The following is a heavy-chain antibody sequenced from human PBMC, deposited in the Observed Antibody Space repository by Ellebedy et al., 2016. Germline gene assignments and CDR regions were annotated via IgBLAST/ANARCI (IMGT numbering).Heavy chain of an antibody. CDR3: ARDLWFGEFGVDY. D-gene: IGHD3-10*01. J-gene: IGHJ4*02. CDR2: IKQDGSEK. CDR1: GFTFSTYW. Sequence: GESLKISXVGSGFTFSTYWMSWVRQAPGKGLEWVANIKQDGSEKYYVDSVKGRFTISRDNSKNTLYLQMNSLRPEDTAVYYCARDLWFGEFGVDYWGQGTLVTVSS. V-gene: IGHV3-7*01.